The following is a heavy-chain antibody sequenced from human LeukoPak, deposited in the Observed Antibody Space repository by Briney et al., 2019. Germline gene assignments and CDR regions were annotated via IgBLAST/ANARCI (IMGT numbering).Heavy chain of an antibody. V-gene: IGHV4-39*01. D-gene: IGHD3-16*01. J-gene: IGHJ3*01. Sequence: NPSETLSLTCSVSGGSISSSNYYWGWIRQSPGRGLEWIGSLYYRGDTFYNPSLKSRVTISVDKSKNQFSLKVRSVTATDTAVFYCARAARLQISIIKMIHSASDVWGQGTMVTVSS. CDR3: ARAARLQISIIKMIHSASDV. CDR1: GGSISSSNYY. CDR2: LYYRGDT.